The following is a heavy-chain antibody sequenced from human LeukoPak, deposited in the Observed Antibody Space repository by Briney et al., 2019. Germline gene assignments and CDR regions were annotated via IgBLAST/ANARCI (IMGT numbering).Heavy chain of an antibody. CDR1: GGSISSYY. Sequence: PSETLSLTCTVSGGSISSYYWSWLRQPAGKGLEWIGRIYTSWSTNYNPSLKSRVTISVDTSKNQFSLKLSSVTAADTAVYYCARANSYYDFWSGYLAHYFDYWGQGTLVTVSS. CDR3: ARANSYYDFWSGYLAHYFDY. CDR2: IYTSWST. D-gene: IGHD3-3*01. J-gene: IGHJ4*02. V-gene: IGHV4-4*07.